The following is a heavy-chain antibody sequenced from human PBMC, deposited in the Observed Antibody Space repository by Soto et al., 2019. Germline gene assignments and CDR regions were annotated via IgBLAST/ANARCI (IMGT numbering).Heavy chain of an antibody. CDR3: ARSTSSGYLSAAHFDY. CDR1: GFTFSSYS. Sequence: PGGSLRLSCAASGFTFSSYSIHWVRQAPCKGLEWVAVISYDGSNKYYADSVKGRFTISRDNSKNTLYLQMNSLRAEDTAVYYCARSTSSGYLSAAHFDYWGQGTLVTVSS. CDR2: ISYDGSNK. V-gene: IGHV3-30-3*01. J-gene: IGHJ4*02. D-gene: IGHD3-22*01.